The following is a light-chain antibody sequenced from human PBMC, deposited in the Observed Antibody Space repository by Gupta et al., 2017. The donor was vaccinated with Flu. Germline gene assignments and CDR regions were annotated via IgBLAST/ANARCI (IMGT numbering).Light chain of an antibody. J-gene: IGKJ5*01. CDR2: LGS. CDR3: MQALQTPIT. CDR1: QSLLYTNGNNY. V-gene: IGKV2-28*01. Sequence: DIVMTQSPLSLPVTPGEPASISCRSSQSLLYTNGNNYLDWYLQKPGQSPQLLIHLGSNRASGVPDRFSDSGSGTDFTLKISRVEAEDVGVYYCMQALQTPITFGQGTRMEIK.